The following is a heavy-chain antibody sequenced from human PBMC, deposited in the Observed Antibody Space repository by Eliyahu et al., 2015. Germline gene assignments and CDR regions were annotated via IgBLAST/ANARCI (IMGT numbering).Heavy chain of an antibody. D-gene: IGHD3-10*01. Sequence: QVQLVESGGGVDQPGXSLRLSCAASGFXFSXXGMHWVRQAPGKGLEWVAVISYDGSNKYYADSVKGRFTISRDNSKNTLYLQMNSLRAEDTAVYYCAKLGITMVRGVIITPDYWGQGTLVTVSS. J-gene: IGHJ4*02. CDR3: AKLGITMVRGVIITPDY. V-gene: IGHV3-30*18. CDR1: GFXFSXXG. CDR2: ISYDGSNK.